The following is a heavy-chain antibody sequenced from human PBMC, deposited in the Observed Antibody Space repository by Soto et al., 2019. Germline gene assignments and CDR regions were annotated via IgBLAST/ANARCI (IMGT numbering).Heavy chain of an antibody. CDR1: GYTFRSYD. CDR2: VNPNTGNT. Sequence: QVQLVQSGAEVKKPGASVKVSCTGSGYTFRSYDIHWVRQATGQGLEWMGWVNPNTGNTGYAQKFHGRVTMTRDMSKSSAYMEVISLTSEDTAIYYCARAYGAGSFDFWGQGTLVSVSS. D-gene: IGHD3-10*01. V-gene: IGHV1-8*01. J-gene: IGHJ5*01. CDR3: ARAYGAGSFDF.